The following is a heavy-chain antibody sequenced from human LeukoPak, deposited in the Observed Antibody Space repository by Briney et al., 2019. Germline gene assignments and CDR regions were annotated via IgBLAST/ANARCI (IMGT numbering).Heavy chain of an antibody. V-gene: IGHV4-61*02. Sequence: SETLSLTCTVSGGSISSGSYYWSWIRQPAGKGLGWIGRIYTSGSTNYNPSLKSRVTISVDTSKNQFSLKLSSVTAADTAVYYCASCGGDCYSSEYFQHWGQGTLVTVSS. CDR3: ASCGGDCYSSEYFQH. CDR2: IYTSGST. CDR1: GGSISSGSYY. D-gene: IGHD2-21*02. J-gene: IGHJ1*01.